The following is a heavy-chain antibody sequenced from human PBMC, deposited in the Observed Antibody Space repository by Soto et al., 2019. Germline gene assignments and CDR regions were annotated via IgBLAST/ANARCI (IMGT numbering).Heavy chain of an antibody. CDR1: GGTFSSYT. Sequence: QVQLVQSGAEVKKPGSSVKVSCKASGGTFSSYTISWVRQAPGQGLEWMGRIIPILGIANYAQKFQGRVTITADKSTSTAYMELSSLRSEDTAVYYCARCGGGEGYCSGGSCYFCAFDIWGQGTLVHVSS. CDR3: ARCGGGEGYCSGGSCYFCAFDI. D-gene: IGHD2-15*01. J-gene: IGHJ3*02. CDR2: IIPILGIA. V-gene: IGHV1-69*02.